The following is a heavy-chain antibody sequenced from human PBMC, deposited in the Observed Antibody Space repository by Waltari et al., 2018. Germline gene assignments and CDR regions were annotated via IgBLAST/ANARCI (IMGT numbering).Heavy chain of an antibody. CDR3: ASGGEYCSGGSCYSVDYYYYGMDV. D-gene: IGHD2-15*01. Sequence: QVQLVQSGAEVKKPGSSVKVSCKASGGTFSSYAISWVRPAPGQGLEWMGRIIPIFGTANYAQKFQGRVTITADKSTSTAYMELSSLRSEDTAVYYCASGGEYCSGGSCYSVDYYYYGMDVWGQGTTVTVSS. V-gene: IGHV1-69*08. J-gene: IGHJ6*02. CDR2: IIPIFGTA. CDR1: GGTFSSYA.